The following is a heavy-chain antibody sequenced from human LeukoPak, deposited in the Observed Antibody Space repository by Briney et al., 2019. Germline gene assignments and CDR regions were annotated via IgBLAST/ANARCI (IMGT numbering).Heavy chain of an antibody. CDR1: GFTFSSYA. J-gene: IGHJ4*02. D-gene: IGHD1-26*01. CDR2: ISYDGSNK. V-gene: IGHV3-30-3*01. CDR3: ARSRVGVHFDY. Sequence: GRSLRLSCAASGFTFSSYAMHWVRQAPGKGLEWVAVISYDGSNKYYADSVKGRFTISRDNSKNTLYLQMNSLRAEGTAVYYCARSRVGVHFDYWGQGTLVTVSS.